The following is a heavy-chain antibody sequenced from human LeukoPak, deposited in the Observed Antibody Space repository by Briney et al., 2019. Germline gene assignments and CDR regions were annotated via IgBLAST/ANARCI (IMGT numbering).Heavy chain of an antibody. D-gene: IGHD1-26*01. CDR1: GGSISSSNW. Sequence: SETLSLTCAVSGGSISSSNWWSWVRQPPGKGLEWIGEIYHSGSTNYNPSLKSRVTISLDTSKNQFSLKLSSVTAADTAVYYCVRTGGSFYFYYYMDVWGKGTTVTVSS. J-gene: IGHJ6*03. V-gene: IGHV4-4*02. CDR2: IYHSGST. CDR3: VRTGGSFYFYYYMDV.